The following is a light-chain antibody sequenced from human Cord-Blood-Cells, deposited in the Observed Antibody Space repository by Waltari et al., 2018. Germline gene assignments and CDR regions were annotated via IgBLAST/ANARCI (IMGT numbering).Light chain of an antibody. Sequence: QSALTQPRSVSGSPGQSVTISCTGTSSDVGGYNYVSWYQQHPGKAPKLMIYDVSKRPLGLADRLSGSNASNTASLTIAGLQAEDEADYCYCLYSGSYPYVVGTVTKVTVL. V-gene: IGLV2-11*01. CDR2: DVS. CDR3: CLYSGSYPYV. CDR1: SSDVGGYNY. J-gene: IGLJ1*01.